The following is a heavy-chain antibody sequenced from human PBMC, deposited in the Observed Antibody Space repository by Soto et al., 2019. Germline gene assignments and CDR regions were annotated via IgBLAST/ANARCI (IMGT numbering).Heavy chain of an antibody. CDR3: ARHSGDYGDYGLYLAY. Sequence: QVQLVQSGAEVKKPGASVKVSCKASGYVFTGYGISWVRQAPGQGLEWMAWISAYNGNTKYAQKFQGRVTMTTDASTSTAYLELSSLRSDDTAVYYCARHSGDYGDYGLYLAYWGQGTLVTVSS. CDR2: ISAYNGNT. D-gene: IGHD4-17*01. V-gene: IGHV1-18*01. J-gene: IGHJ4*02. CDR1: GYVFTGYG.